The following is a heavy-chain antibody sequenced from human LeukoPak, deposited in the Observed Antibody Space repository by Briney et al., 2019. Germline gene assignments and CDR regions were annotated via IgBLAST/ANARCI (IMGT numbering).Heavy chain of an antibody. Sequence: GASVKVSCKASGYTFTSYYMHWVRQAPGQGLEWMGIISPSGGSTSYAQKFQGRVTMTRDMSSSTVYMELSSLRSEDTAVYYCARARKNKWELLSSWFDPWGQGTLVTVSS. D-gene: IGHD1-26*01. J-gene: IGHJ5*02. CDR2: ISPSGGST. V-gene: IGHV1-46*01. CDR3: ARARKNKWELLSSWFDP. CDR1: GYTFTSYY.